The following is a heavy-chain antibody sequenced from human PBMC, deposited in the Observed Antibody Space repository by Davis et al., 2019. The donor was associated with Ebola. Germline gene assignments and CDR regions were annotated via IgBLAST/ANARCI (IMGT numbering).Heavy chain of an antibody. D-gene: IGHD4-17*01. Sequence: ASVKVSCKASGYTFTNYDVNWVRQATGQGLEWMGWMNPNSGNTGYAQKFQGRVTITRNTSTSTAYMELSRLRSDDTAVYYCARGGIGATVTNYWGQGTLVTVSS. V-gene: IGHV1-8*03. J-gene: IGHJ4*02. CDR1: GYTFTNYD. CDR2: MNPNSGNT. CDR3: ARGGIGATVTNY.